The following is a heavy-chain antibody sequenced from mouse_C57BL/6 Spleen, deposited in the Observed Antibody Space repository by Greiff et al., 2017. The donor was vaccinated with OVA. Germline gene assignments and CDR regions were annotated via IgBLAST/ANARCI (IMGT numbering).Heavy chain of an antibody. Sequence: VQLQQSGPELVKPGASVKLSCKASGYSFTDYNMNWVKQSTGKSLEWIGVINPNDGTTSYNQKFKGRATLTVDQSSSTAYMQLSSLTSEDSAVYYCASGEICCYGYFDVWGTGPTVTVSS. CDR3: ASGEICCYGYFDV. CDR1: GYSFTDYN. CDR2: INPNDGTT. V-gene: IGHV1-39*01. J-gene: IGHJ1*03.